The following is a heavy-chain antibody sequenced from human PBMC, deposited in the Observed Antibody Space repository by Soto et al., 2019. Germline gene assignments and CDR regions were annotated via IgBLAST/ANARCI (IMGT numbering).Heavy chain of an antibody. CDR3: ARGDYYDSSGTYVTYYYYGMDV. CDR1: GGTFSSYS. J-gene: IGHJ6*02. Sequence: SVKVSCKASGGTFSSYSISWVRQAPGQGLEWMGGIIPIFGTANYAQKFQGRVTITADESTSTAYMELSSLRSEDTAVYYCARGDYYDSSGTYVTYYYYGMDVWGQGTTVTVSS. V-gene: IGHV1-69*13. D-gene: IGHD3-22*01. CDR2: IIPIFGTA.